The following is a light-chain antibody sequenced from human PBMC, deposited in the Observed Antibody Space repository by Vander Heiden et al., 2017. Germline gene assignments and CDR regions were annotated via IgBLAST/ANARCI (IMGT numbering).Light chain of an antibody. CDR1: QDISSS. V-gene: IGKV1-13*02. J-gene: IGKJ3*01. Sequence: IWFTQSPSSLSASVGDRVTITCRARQDISSSLDCYQQTPGNALKHLIYDVSSLESGDPARISGNGSGTEFTLTVSSLQPEDLGSYPCQQLSSNPQFTFGRGTKVDIK. CDR3: QQLSSNPQFT. CDR2: DVS.